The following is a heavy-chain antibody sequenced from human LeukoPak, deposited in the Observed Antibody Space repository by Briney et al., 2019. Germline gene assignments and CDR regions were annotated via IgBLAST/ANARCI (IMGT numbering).Heavy chain of an antibody. CDR2: IYYGGST. J-gene: IGHJ5*02. CDR3: ARAGRYYDSSGYYNWFDP. D-gene: IGHD3-22*01. CDR1: GGSISSGGYY. V-gene: IGHV4-31*03. Sequence: PSETLSLTCTVSGGSISSGGYYWSWIRQHPGKGLEWIGYIYYGGSTYYNPSLKSRVTISVDTSKNQFSLKLSSVTAADTAVYYCARAGRYYDSSGYYNWFDPWGQGTLVTVSS.